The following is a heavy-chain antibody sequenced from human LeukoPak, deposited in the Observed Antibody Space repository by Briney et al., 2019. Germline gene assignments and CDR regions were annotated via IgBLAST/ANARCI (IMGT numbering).Heavy chain of an antibody. Sequence: ASVKISYKASGYTFTGYYMHWVRQAPGQGLEWMGWINPNSGGTNYAQKLQGRVTMTTDTSTSTAYMELRSLRSDDTAVYYCARTYSSGWYPGYWGQGTLVTVSS. J-gene: IGHJ4*02. D-gene: IGHD6-19*01. CDR2: INPNSGGT. V-gene: IGHV1-2*02. CDR3: ARTYSSGWYPGY. CDR1: GYTFTGYY.